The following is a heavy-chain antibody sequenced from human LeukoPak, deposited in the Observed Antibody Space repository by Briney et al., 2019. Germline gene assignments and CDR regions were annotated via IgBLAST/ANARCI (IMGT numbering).Heavy chain of an antibody. CDR3: ARAGSSWYLVYWFDP. J-gene: IGHJ5*02. CDR2: INHSGST. V-gene: IGHV4-39*07. Sequence: SGTLSLTCTVSGGSISSGSYYWSWIRQPPGKGLEWIGEINHSGSTNYNPSLKSRVTISVDTSKNQFSLKLSSVTAADTAVYYCARAGSSWYLVYWFDPWGQGTLVTVSS. D-gene: IGHD6-13*01. CDR1: GGSISSGSYY.